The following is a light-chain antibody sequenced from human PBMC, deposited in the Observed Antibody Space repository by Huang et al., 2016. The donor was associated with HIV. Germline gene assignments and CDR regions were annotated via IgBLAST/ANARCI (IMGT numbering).Light chain of an antibody. J-gene: IGKJ1*01. CDR1: QDINNF. V-gene: IGKV1-8*01. CDR3: QQYYSYRT. CDR2: AAS. Sequence: AIRMTQSPSSLSASTGDRVNITCRASQDINNFLAWYQQKPWKAPNLLIYAASILETGVPSRFSGSGSGTEFNLSISCLQSEDFATYYCQQYYSYRTFGQGTQVEIK.